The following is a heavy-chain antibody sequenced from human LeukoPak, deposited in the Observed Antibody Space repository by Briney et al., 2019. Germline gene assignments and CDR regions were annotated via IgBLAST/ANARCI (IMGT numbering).Heavy chain of an antibody. D-gene: IGHD6-13*01. CDR3: ARDLLTPIAASQGDY. Sequence: PGGSLRLSCAASGFTFSSYEMNWVRQAPGKGLEWVSSISSSSSYIYYADSVKGRFTISRDNAKNSLYLQMNSLRAEDTAVYYCARDLLTPIAASQGDYWGQGTLVTVSS. J-gene: IGHJ4*02. CDR2: ISSSSSYI. V-gene: IGHV3-21*01. CDR1: GFTFSSYE.